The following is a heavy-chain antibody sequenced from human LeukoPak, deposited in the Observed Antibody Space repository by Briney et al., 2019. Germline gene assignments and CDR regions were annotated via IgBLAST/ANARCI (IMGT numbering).Heavy chain of an antibody. CDR3: ARSDDWSYTTGWYVAY. D-gene: IGHD6-19*01. V-gene: IGHV3-23*01. Sequence: GGSLRLSCEVSGLGFSSYAMSWVRQAPGKGPEWVSVIRESGGSTAYADSVTGRFTISRDNSKKTLYLQMNSLRAEDTAVYYCARSDDWSYTTGWYVAYWGQGTLVTVSS. J-gene: IGHJ4*02. CDR2: IRESGGST. CDR1: GLGFSSYA.